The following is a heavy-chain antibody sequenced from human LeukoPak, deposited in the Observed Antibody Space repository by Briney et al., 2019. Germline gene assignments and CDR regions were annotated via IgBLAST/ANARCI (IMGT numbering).Heavy chain of an antibody. V-gene: IGHV3-23*01. CDR1: GFPFSSYA. CDR3: ARRAGDYSHPYDY. J-gene: IGHJ4*02. CDR2: ISNSDDST. Sequence: QSGGSLRLSCAASGFPFSSYAMSWVRQAPGKGLEWVSTISNSDDSTYYADSVKGRFTISRDSSKNTLYLQMNSLRPEDTAVYYCARRAGDYSHPYDYWGQGTLVTVSS. D-gene: IGHD3-22*01.